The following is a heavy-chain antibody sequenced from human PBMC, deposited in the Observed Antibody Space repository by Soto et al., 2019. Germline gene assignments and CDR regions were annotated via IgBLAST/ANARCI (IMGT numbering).Heavy chain of an antibody. D-gene: IGHD3-10*01. CDR3: ARDYGSGSYEDYYYYYGMDV. CDR2: ISSSSSTI. J-gene: IGHJ6*02. CDR1: GFTFSSYS. Sequence: PXGSLRLSCAASGFTFSSYSMNWVRQAPGKGLEWVSYISSSSSTIYYADSVKGRFTISRDNAKNSLYLQMNSLRDEDTAVYYCARDYGSGSYEDYYYYYGMDVWGQGTTVTVSS. V-gene: IGHV3-48*02.